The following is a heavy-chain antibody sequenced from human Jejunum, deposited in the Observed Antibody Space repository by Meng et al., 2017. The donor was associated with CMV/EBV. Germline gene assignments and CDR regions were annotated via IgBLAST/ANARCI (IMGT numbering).Heavy chain of an antibody. V-gene: IGHV1-2*02. CDR3: ARDWGAYTDYFFDY. D-gene: IGHD3-16*01. Sequence: SGYTFIDYYIFWVRQAPGQGLGWMEWINPNTGGTSYSQKFQGRVTMTRDTSISTAYMEVNRLRSDDTAVYYCARDWGAYTDYFFDYWGQGTLVTVSS. CDR2: INPNTGGT. CDR1: GYTFIDYY. J-gene: IGHJ4*02.